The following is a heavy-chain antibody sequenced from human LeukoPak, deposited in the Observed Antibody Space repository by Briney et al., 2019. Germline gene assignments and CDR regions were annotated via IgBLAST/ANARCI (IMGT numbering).Heavy chain of an antibody. D-gene: IGHD3-10*01. Sequence: PGGSLRLSCVASVFSFSSYSMNWVRQAPRKGLEWVSSISSSSSYIYYADSVKGRITISGDNAKNSLYLQMNSLRAEYTAVYYCARGSGGYWYFDLWGRGTLVTVPS. V-gene: IGHV3-21*01. CDR2: ISSSSSYI. CDR1: VFSFSSYS. J-gene: IGHJ2*01. CDR3: ARGSGGYWYFDL.